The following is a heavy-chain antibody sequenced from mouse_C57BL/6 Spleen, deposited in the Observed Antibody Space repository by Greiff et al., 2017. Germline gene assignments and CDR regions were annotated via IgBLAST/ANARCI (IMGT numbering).Heavy chain of an antibody. Sequence: EVQLQQSGPELVKPGASVKMSCKASGYTFTDYNMHWVKQSHGKSLEWIGYINPNNGGTSYNQKFKGKATLTVNKSSSTAYMELRSLTSEYSAVYYCARGGYDGYFFDYWGQGTTLTVSS. CDR3: ARGGYDGYFFDY. D-gene: IGHD2-3*01. CDR2: INPNNGGT. CDR1: GYTFTDYN. V-gene: IGHV1-22*01. J-gene: IGHJ2*01.